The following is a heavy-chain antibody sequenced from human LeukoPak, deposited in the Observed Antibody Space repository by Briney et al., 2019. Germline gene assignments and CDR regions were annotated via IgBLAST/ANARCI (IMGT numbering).Heavy chain of an antibody. CDR3: AKDVFITGTLSLFDY. J-gene: IGHJ4*02. V-gene: IGHV3-23*01. D-gene: IGHD1-20*01. Sequence: GGSLRLSCAASGFTFSSYGMSWVRQAPGKGLEWVSGIGGSGGSTYYADSVKGRFTISRDNSRNTLYLQMNSLRAEDTAVYYCAKDVFITGTLSLFDYWGQGTLVTVSS. CDR1: GFTFSSYG. CDR2: IGGSGGST.